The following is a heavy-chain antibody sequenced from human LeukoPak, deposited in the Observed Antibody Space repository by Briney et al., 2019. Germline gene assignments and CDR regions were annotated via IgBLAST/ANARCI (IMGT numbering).Heavy chain of an antibody. Sequence: PGGSLRLSCAASGFTFSRDAMSWVRQAPGKGLEWVSGISGGGAGTYYADSVKGRFTISRDNSKNTLYLQMNSLRAEDTAVYYCARDWAVVVPAAMSQDAFDIWGQGTMVTVSS. D-gene: IGHD2-2*01. CDR1: GFTFSRDA. CDR2: ISGGGAGT. V-gene: IGHV3-23*01. CDR3: ARDWAVVVPAAMSQDAFDI. J-gene: IGHJ3*02.